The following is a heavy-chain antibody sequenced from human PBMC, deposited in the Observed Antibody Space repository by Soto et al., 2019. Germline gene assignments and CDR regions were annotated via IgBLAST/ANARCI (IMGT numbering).Heavy chain of an antibody. CDR3: ARLFYDRRGYRPG. J-gene: IGHJ4*02. CDR1: GGSISSSSYY. D-gene: IGHD3-22*01. CDR2: IYYSGST. V-gene: IGHV4-39*01. Sequence: PSETLSLTCTVSGGSISSSSYYWGWIRQPPGKGLEWIGSIYYSGSTYYNPSLKSRVTISVDTSKNQFSLKLSSVTAADTAVYYCARLFYDRRGYRPGWGQGTLVSVSS.